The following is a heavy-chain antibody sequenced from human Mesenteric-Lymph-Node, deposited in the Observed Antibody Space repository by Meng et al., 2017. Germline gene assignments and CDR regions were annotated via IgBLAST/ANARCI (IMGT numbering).Heavy chain of an antibody. J-gene: IGHJ4*02. Sequence: SETLSLTCTVSGFSISSGYYWGWIRQTPGKGLEWIGTIHPSGSGRTNYNPSLKSRVTMSVDTSKNQFSLKLSSVTAADTAVYYCARFSGSSDYWGQGTLVTVSS. D-gene: IGHD1-26*01. CDR1: GFSISSGYY. CDR2: IHPSGSGRT. CDR3: ARFSGSSDY. V-gene: IGHV4-38-2*02.